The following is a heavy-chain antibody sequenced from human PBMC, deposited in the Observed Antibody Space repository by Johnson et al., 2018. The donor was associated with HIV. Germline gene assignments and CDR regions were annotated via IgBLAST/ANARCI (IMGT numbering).Heavy chain of an antibody. D-gene: IGHD2-2*03. V-gene: IGHV3-20*04. Sequence: VQLVESGGGVVRPGGSLRLSCAASGFTFDDYGMSWVRQVPGKGLEWVSGISWNSGSIGYADSVKGRFTISRDNAKNSLYLQMNSLRAEDTAVYYCASGYCSSTSCYGRKLLDDAFDIWGQGTLVTVSS. CDR1: GFTFDDYG. CDR2: ISWNSGSI. CDR3: ASGYCSSTSCYGRKLLDDAFDI. J-gene: IGHJ3*02.